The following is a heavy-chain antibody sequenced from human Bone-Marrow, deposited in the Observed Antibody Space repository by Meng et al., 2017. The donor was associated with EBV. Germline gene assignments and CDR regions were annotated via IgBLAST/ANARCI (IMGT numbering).Heavy chain of an antibody. Sequence: QVQLGQPGAEVKKPGASVKVSCKASGYTFSGYYMHWVRQAPGQGLEWMGRINPNSGGTNYAQKFQGRVTMSRDTSISTAYMELSRLRSDDTALYYCARDLTNDYFDYWGQGTLVTVSS. CDR3: ARDLTNDYFDY. CDR1: GYTFSGYY. CDR2: INPNSGGT. D-gene: IGHD3-3*01. J-gene: IGHJ4*02. V-gene: IGHV1-2*06.